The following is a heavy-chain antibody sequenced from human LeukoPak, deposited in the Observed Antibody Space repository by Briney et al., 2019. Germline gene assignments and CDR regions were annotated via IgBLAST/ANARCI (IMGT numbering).Heavy chain of an antibody. CDR2: IYSGGST. D-gene: IGHD5-18*01. Sequence: GGSLRLSCAASGFTVSSNYMSWVRQAPGKGLEWVSVIYSGGSTYYADSVKGRFTISRDNSKNTLYLQMNSLRAEDTAVYYCTTGQPKLWDYFDYWGQGTLVTVSS. CDR3: TTGQPKLWDYFDY. J-gene: IGHJ4*02. CDR1: GFTVSSNY. V-gene: IGHV3-53*01.